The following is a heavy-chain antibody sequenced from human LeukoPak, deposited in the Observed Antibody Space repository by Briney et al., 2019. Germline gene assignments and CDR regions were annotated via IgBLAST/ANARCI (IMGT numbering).Heavy chain of an antibody. Sequence: PGGSLRLSCAASGFTFSSYWMSWVRQAPGKGLEWVANIKQDGSEKYYVDSVKGRFTFSRDNAKNSLYLQMNSLRAEDTAVYYCARRIAAAAAPYYFDYWGQGTLVTVSS. J-gene: IGHJ4*02. V-gene: IGHV3-7*03. CDR1: GFTFSSYW. CDR2: IKQDGSEK. D-gene: IGHD6-13*01. CDR3: ARRIAAAAAPYYFDY.